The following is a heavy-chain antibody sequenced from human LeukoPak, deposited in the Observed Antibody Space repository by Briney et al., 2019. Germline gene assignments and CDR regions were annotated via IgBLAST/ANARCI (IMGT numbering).Heavy chain of an antibody. J-gene: IGHJ5*02. V-gene: IGHV4-39*01. CDR3: ARTDYGAKFDP. CDR2: IYYSGST. D-gene: IGHD4-17*01. CDR1: GGSISSSSYY. Sequence: PSETLSLTCTVSGGSISSSSYYWGWIRQPPGKGLEWIGSIYYSGSTYYNPSLKSRVTISVDTSKNQFSLKLSSVTAADTAMYYCARTDYGAKFDPWGQGTLVTVSS.